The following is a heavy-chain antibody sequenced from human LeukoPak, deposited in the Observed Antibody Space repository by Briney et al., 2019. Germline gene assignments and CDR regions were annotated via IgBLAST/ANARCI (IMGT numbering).Heavy chain of an antibody. CDR1: GFTFSNYG. V-gene: IGHV3-30*02. Sequence: GGPLRLSCAASGFTFSNYGIHWVRQAPGRGLEWVAFIRYNGFNEYYADSVKGRFTISRDNSKKTLYLQMHSLRVEDTAVYYCAKDQAEGYYYYYYMDVWGKGTTVTVSS. J-gene: IGHJ6*03. CDR3: AKDQAEGYYYYYYMDV. CDR2: IRYNGFNE.